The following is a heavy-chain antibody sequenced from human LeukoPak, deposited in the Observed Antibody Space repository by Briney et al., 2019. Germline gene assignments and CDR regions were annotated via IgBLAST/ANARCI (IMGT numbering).Heavy chain of an antibody. CDR3: AYTNGYEGGPLDY. V-gene: IGHV1-69*13. D-gene: IGHD2-15*01. J-gene: IGHJ4*02. Sequence: ASVKVSCKASGGTFSSYAISWVRQAPGQGLEWMGGIIPIFGTANYAQKFQGRVTITADESASTAYMELSSLRSEDTAVYYCAYTNGYEGGPLDYWGQGTLVTVSS. CDR2: IIPIFGTA. CDR1: GGTFSSYA.